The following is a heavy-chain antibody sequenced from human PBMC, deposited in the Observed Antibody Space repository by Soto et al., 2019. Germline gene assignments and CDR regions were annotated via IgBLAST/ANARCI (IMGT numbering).Heavy chain of an antibody. CDR3: ASTREGGFLYGMDV. J-gene: IGHJ6*02. V-gene: IGHV3-33*01. CDR2: IWYDGSNK. CDR1: GFTFSSYG. Sequence: GGSLRLSCAASGFTFSSYGIHWVRQAPGKGLEWVAVIWYDGSNKYYADSVKGRFTISRDNSKNTLYLQMNSLRAEDTAVYYCASTREGGFLYGMDVWGQGTTVTVSS. D-gene: IGHD2-15*01.